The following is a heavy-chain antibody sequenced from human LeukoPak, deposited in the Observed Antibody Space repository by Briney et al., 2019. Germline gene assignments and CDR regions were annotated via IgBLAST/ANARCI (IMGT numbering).Heavy chain of an antibody. J-gene: IGHJ4*02. CDR1: GFTFSDYS. CDR3: ARDRAGGAYHYDSSGYYY. D-gene: IGHD3-22*01. Sequence: GGSLRLSCAASGFTFSDYSMNWVRQAPGKGLEWVSYISSSTSTIYYADSVRGRFTISRDNVKNSLYLQMNSLRAEDTAVYYCARDRAGGAYHYDSSGYYYWGQGTLVTVSS. V-gene: IGHV3-48*01. CDR2: ISSSTSTI.